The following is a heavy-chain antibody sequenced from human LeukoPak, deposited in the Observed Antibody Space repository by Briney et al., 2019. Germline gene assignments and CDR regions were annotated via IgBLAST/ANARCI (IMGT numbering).Heavy chain of an antibody. V-gene: IGHV3-23*01. CDR2: ISGSGGNT. Sequence: GGSLRLSCAASGFTFSSYAMNWVRQAPGKGLEWVSAISGSGGNTYYADSVKGRFTISRDNSKNTLYLQMNSLRAEDTAVYYSAKGLGWDYYDSSGPAWGQVTLVTVSS. CDR3: AKGLGWDYYDSSGPA. J-gene: IGHJ4*02. D-gene: IGHD3-22*01. CDR1: GFTFSSYA.